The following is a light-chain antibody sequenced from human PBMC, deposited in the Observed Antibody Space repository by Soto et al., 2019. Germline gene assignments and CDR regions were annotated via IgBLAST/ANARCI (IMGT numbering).Light chain of an antibody. CDR1: SSNVGGYNY. CDR2: DVT. CDR3: SSFTSSNTWL. Sequence: QSALTQPASVSGSPGQSITISCTGTSSNVGGYNYVSWYQQYPGKAPKLMIFDVTNRPSGVSDRFSGSKSGNTASLTISGLQAEDEADYYCSSFTSSNTWLFGGGTKVTVL. V-gene: IGLV2-14*03. J-gene: IGLJ3*02.